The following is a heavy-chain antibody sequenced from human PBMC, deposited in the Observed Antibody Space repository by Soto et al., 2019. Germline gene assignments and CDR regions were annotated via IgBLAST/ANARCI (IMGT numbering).Heavy chain of an antibody. V-gene: IGHV3-48*02. Sequence: GGSLRLSCAAFGFKISSSSMNWVRQAPGRGLEWVAYISDNGSNTIYADSVKGRFTVSRDTAKNSLYLQMSGLRDEDRAVYYYARYHYYSSGYDGMDVWGQGTTVTVSS. CDR2: ISDNGSNT. CDR3: ARYHYYSSGYDGMDV. CDR1: GFKISSSS. D-gene: IGHD3-22*01. J-gene: IGHJ6*02.